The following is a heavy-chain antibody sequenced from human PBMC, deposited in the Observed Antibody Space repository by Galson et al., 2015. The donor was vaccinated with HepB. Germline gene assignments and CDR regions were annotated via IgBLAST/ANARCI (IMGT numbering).Heavy chain of an antibody. CDR1: GFIFSSYS. V-gene: IGHV3-48*01. Sequence: SLRLSCVASGFIFSSYSMNWVRQAPGKGLGGVSYISSSSSTIYYTDSVKVRFTISRDNAKTSLYRQMNRLRADDTAVYYCAGAPWYYYGSGSVYYFDYWGQGTLVTVSS. CDR2: ISSSSSTI. D-gene: IGHD3-10*01. CDR3: AGAPWYYYGSGSVYYFDY. J-gene: IGHJ4*02.